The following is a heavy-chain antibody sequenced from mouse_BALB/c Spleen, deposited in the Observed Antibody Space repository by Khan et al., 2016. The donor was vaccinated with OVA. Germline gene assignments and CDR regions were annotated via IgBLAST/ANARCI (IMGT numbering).Heavy chain of an antibody. J-gene: IGHJ2*01. D-gene: IGHD1-1*01. V-gene: IGHV5-17*02. CDR3: ATSYFNRYYFDY. CDR2: ISGDSNTI. CDR1: GFTFNSYG. Sequence: EVELVESGGGLVQPGGSRKLSCAASGFTFNSYGMHWVRQAPEKGLEWVAYISGDSNTIYYADTVKGRFTISRDNPKNTLFLQITRLMSEDTAMYYCATSYFNRYYFDYWGPGTTLTVS.